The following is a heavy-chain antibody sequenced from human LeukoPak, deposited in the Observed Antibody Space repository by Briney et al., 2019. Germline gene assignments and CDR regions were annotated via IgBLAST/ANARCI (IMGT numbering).Heavy chain of an antibody. D-gene: IGHD3-3*01. V-gene: IGHV4-59*06. CDR3: ARGVVTNYGMDV. CDR1: GGSISSYY. CDR2: IYYSGST. Sequence: SETLSLTCTVSGGSISSYYWSWIRQHPGKGLEWIGYIYYSGSTYYNPSLESRVTISVDTSKNQFSLKLSSVTAADTAVYYCARGVVTNYGMDVWGQGTTVTVSS. J-gene: IGHJ6*02.